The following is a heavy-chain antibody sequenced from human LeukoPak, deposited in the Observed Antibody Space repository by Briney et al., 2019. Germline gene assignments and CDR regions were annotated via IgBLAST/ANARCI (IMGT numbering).Heavy chain of an antibody. CDR1: GFTFSTYE. Sequence: GGSLRLSCAASGFTFSTYEMNWVRQAPGKGLVWVSYISGNGGTKYYADSVQGRFTISRDNAKNSLFLQMNSLRAEDTAVYYCARDFGASNIWAQDYWGQGTLVTVSS. D-gene: IGHD2/OR15-2a*01. CDR3: ARDFGASNIWAQDY. V-gene: IGHV3-48*03. CDR2: ISGNGGTK. J-gene: IGHJ4*02.